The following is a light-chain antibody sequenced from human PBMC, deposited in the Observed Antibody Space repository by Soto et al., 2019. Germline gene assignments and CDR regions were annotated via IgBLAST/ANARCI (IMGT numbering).Light chain of an antibody. J-gene: IGLJ2*01. V-gene: IGLV2-8*01. CDR1: SSDVGGYNY. CDR2: EVS. Sequence: QLVLTQPPSASGSPGQSVTISCTGTSSDVGGYNYVSWYQQYPGKAPKLMIYEVSKRPSGVPDRFSGSKSGNTASLTVSGLQAEDEADYYCSSYAGNNNLIFGGGTKLTVL. CDR3: SSYAGNNNLI.